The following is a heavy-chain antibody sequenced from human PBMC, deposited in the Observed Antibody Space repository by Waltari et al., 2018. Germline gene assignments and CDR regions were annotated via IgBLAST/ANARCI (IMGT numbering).Heavy chain of an antibody. D-gene: IGHD3-10*01. Sequence: QVQLQESGPGLVKPSETLSLTCTVSGGSISSHYWSWIRQPPGKGLEWIGYIYYSGSTNYNPSLKSRVTMSVDTSKNQFSLKLSSVTAADTAVYYCARSITMVQGPRMDVWGQGTTVTVSS. CDR1: GGSISSHY. V-gene: IGHV4-59*11. J-gene: IGHJ6*02. CDR3: ARSITMVQGPRMDV. CDR2: IYYSGST.